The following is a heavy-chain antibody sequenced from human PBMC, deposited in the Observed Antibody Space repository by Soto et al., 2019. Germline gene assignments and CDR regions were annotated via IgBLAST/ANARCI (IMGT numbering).Heavy chain of an antibody. CDR1: GGSISSGDYY. V-gene: IGHV4-30-4*01. D-gene: IGHD6-13*01. CDR2: IYYSGST. J-gene: IGHJ3*02. CDR3: AREGGRAAAGSRNAFDI. Sequence: SETLSLTCTVSGGSISSGDYYWSWIRQPPGKGLEWIGYIYYSGSTYYNPSLKSRVTISVDTSKNQFSLKLSSVTAADTTVYYCAREGGRAAAGSRNAFDIWGQGTMVTLAS.